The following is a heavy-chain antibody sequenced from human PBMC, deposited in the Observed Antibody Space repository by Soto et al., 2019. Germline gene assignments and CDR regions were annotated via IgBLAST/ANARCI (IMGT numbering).Heavy chain of an antibody. J-gene: IGHJ3*02. D-gene: IGHD6-6*01. CDR1: GGSISSGGYY. Sequence: SETLSLTCTVSGGSISSGGYYWSWIRQHPGKGQERIGYIYYSGSTYYNPSLKSRVTISVDTSKIQFSLKLSSVTAADMAVYYCARAGSSSPEDSGAFDIWGQGTMVTVSS. V-gene: IGHV4-31*03. CDR2: IYYSGST. CDR3: ARAGSSSPEDSGAFDI.